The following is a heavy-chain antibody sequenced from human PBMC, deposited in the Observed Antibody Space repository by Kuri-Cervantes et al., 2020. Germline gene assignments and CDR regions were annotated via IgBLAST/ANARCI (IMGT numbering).Heavy chain of an antibody. D-gene: IGHD3-3*01. CDR1: GGTFSSYA. CDR2: IIPIFGTA. Sequence: SVKVSCKASGGTFSSYAISWVRQAPGQGLEWMGGIIPIFGTANYAQKFQGRVTITADESTSTAYMELSSLRSEDTAVYYCARERGGDFWSGYYDYWGQGTLVTVSS. CDR3: ARERGGDFWSGYYDY. J-gene: IGHJ4*02. V-gene: IGHV1-69*13.